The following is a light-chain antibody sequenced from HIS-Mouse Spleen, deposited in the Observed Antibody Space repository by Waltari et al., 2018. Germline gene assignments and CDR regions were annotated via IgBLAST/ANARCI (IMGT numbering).Light chain of an antibody. CDR1: QGISSY. Sequence: DIQLTQSPSFLSASVGDRVTITCRASQGISSYLACYQQKPGKAPKLLFYAASTLQSGCPSRFSGSGSGTEFTLTISSLQPEDFATYYCQQLNSYPPTFGQGTKVEIK. J-gene: IGKJ1*01. CDR3: QQLNSYPPT. CDR2: AAS. V-gene: IGKV1-9*01.